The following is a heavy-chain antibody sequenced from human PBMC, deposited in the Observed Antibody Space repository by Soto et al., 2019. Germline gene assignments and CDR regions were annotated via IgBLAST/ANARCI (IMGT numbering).Heavy chain of an antibody. Sequence: GGSLRLSCAASGFTFSSYGMHWVRQAPGKGLEWVAVISYDGSNKYYADSVKGRFTISRDNSKNTLYLQMNSLRAEDTAVYYCAKLTFYGDLKPGDYYYYYYMDVWGKGTTVTVSS. V-gene: IGHV3-30*18. J-gene: IGHJ6*03. CDR3: AKLTFYGDLKPGDYYYYYYMDV. D-gene: IGHD4-17*01. CDR2: ISYDGSNK. CDR1: GFTFSSYG.